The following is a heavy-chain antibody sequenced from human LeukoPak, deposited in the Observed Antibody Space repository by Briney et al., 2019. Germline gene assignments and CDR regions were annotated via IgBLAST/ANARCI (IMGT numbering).Heavy chain of an antibody. CDR1: GFTFSSYA. V-gene: IGHV3-23*01. CDR2: ISGSGGST. Sequence: GGSLRLSCAASGFTFSSYAMSWVRQAPGKGLEWVSAISGSGGSTYYADSVKGRFTISRDNSKNTLYLQMNSLRAEDTAVYYWANLYPRGSAIFGVVIIPGQIDYWGQGTLVTVSS. D-gene: IGHD3-3*01. CDR3: ANLYPRGSAIFGVVIIPGQIDY. J-gene: IGHJ4*02.